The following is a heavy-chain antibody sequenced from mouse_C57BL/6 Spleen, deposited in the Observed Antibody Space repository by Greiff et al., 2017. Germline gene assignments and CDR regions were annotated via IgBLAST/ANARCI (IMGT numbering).Heavy chain of an antibody. Sequence: QVQLKESGAELVMPGASVKLSCKASGYTFTRYWMHWVKQRPGQGLEWIGEIDPSDSYTHYNQKFKGKSTLTVDKSSSTAYMQLSSLTSEDSSVYYCARRKVYYDYGFDDGGQGTTLTVSS. D-gene: IGHD2-4*01. CDR2: IDPSDSYT. J-gene: IGHJ2*01. CDR3: ARRKVYYDYGFDD. V-gene: IGHV1-69*01. CDR1: GYTFTRYW.